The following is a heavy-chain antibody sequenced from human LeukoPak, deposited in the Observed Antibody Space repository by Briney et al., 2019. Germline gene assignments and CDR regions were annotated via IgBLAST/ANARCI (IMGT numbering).Heavy chain of an antibody. V-gene: IGHV4-4*02. CDR3: ARDPGYSISWGGFDY. J-gene: IGHJ4*02. D-gene: IGHD6-13*01. CDR1: GGSISSSNW. Sequence: SETLSLTCAVSGGSISSSNWWSWVRQPPGKGLEWIGYIYYSGTTNYNPSLNSRVTISVDTSKNQFSLKLSSVTAADTAVYYCARDPGYSISWGGFDYWGQGTLVTVSS. CDR2: IYYSGTT.